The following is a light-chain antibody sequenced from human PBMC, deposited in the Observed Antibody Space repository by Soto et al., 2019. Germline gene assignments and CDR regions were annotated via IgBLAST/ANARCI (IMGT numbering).Light chain of an antibody. V-gene: IGKV1-5*01. CDR1: QNIVTW. CDR3: QQYTTLWT. Sequence: DTQMTQSPSTLSASVGDRVNITCRASQNIVTWLAWYQQKPGKAPKLLIYHASSLYSGVPSRFSGSGSGTDFTLTISSLQPDDVATYYCQQYTTLWTFGQGTKVDIK. J-gene: IGKJ1*01. CDR2: HAS.